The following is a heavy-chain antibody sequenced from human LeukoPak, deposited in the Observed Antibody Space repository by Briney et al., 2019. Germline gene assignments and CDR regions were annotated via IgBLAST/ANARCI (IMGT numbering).Heavy chain of an antibody. V-gene: IGHV3-23*01. CDR1: GFTFSSYA. Sequence: GGSLRLSCAASGFTFSSYAMNWVRQAPGKGLEWVSFISGSGGSAYYPDSVKGRFTISRDNSKNTLDLQMNSLRAEDTAVYYCAKWRDGSGCDNWGQGTLVIVSS. CDR3: AKWRDGSGCDN. CDR2: ISGSGGSA. J-gene: IGHJ4*02. D-gene: IGHD3-22*01.